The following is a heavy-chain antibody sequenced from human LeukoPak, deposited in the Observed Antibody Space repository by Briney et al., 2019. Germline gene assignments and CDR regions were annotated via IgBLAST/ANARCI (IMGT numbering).Heavy chain of an antibody. CDR3: ARDGETGDRLDY. D-gene: IGHD7-27*01. CDR2: IYYSGST. V-gene: IGHV4-39*07. Sequence: SETLSLTCTVSGGSISSSSYYWGWIRQPPGKGLEWIGSIYYSGSTYYNPSLKSRVTISVDTSQNQFSLKLSSVTAADTAVYYCARDGETGDRLDYWGQGTLVTVSS. CDR1: GGSISSSSYY. J-gene: IGHJ4*02.